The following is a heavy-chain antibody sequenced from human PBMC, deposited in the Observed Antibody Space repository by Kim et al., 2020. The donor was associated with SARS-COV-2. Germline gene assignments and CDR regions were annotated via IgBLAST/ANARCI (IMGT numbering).Heavy chain of an antibody. V-gene: IGHV4-59*08. CDR1: GGSISSYY. D-gene: IGHD6-13*01. CDR3: ARMSVAGWFDP. Sequence: SETLSLTCTVSGGSISSYYWSWIRQPPGKGLEWIGYIYYSGSTNYNPSLKSRVTISVDTSKNQFSLKLRSVTAADTAVYSCARMSVAGWFDPWGQGTLV. J-gene: IGHJ5*02. CDR2: IYYSGST.